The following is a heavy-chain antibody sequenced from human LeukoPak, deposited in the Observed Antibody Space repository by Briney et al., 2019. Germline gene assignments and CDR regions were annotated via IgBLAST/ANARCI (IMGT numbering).Heavy chain of an antibody. Sequence: GGSLRLPCAASGFTFSSYGMHWVRQAPGKRLEWVTFIRYDGSNKYYADSVKGRFTTSRDNAKKSLYLQMNSLSPEDTAVYYCARERPLNYYESSGYCDYWGQGTLITVSS. CDR3: ARERPLNYYESSGYCDY. V-gene: IGHV3-30*02. D-gene: IGHD3-22*01. CDR2: IRYDGSNK. CDR1: GFTFSSYG. J-gene: IGHJ4*02.